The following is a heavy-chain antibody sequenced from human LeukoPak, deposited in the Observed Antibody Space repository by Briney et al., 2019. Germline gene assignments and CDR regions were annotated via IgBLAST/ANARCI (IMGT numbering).Heavy chain of an antibody. CDR1: GFTFSSYG. CDR2: ISYDGSNK. V-gene: IGHV3-30*18. D-gene: IGHD5-18*01. CDR3: AKAKDTAMAALLGF. J-gene: IGHJ4*02. Sequence: PGGSLRLSCAASGFTFSSYGMHWVRQAPGKGLEWVAVISYDGSNKYYADSVKGRFTISRDNSKNTLYLQMNSLRAEVTAVYYCAKAKDTAMAALLGFWGQGTLVTVSS.